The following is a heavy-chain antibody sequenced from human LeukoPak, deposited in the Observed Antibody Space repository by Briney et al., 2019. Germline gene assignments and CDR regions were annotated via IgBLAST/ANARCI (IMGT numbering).Heavy chain of an antibody. Sequence: GGSLRLSCAASGFTFSSYAMSWVRQAPGKGLEWVSGITGGGTTYYADSVKGRVAISRDNSKNTLYLQMNGLRAEDTAVYYCAKDRHWLALDDWGQGTLVTVSS. CDR1: GFTFSSYA. D-gene: IGHD6-19*01. CDR2: ITGGGTT. J-gene: IGHJ4*02. CDR3: AKDRHWLALDD. V-gene: IGHV3-23*01.